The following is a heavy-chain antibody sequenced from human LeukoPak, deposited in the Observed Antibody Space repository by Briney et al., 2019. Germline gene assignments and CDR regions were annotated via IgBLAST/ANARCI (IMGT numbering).Heavy chain of an antibody. CDR1: GFTFSGYW. J-gene: IGHJ4*02. V-gene: IGHV3-7*01. D-gene: IGHD6-13*01. Sequence: GGSLRLSCEVSGFTFSGYWMSWVRQAPGKGLEWVANINQDGSEEYYVDSVKGRFTISRDNAKNSLYLQMNSLRADDTAVYYCAKDGGKAAAAHFDYWGQGTLVTVSS. CDR3: AKDGGKAAAAHFDY. CDR2: INQDGSEE.